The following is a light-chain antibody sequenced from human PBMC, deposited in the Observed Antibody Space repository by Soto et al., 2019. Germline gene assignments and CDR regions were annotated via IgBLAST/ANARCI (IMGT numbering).Light chain of an antibody. CDR1: SSNIGNSY. V-gene: IGLV1-51*01. CDR2: DNN. CDR3: GTWDSSLRAVV. Sequence: QSVLTQPPSVSAAPGQKVTISCSGGSSNIGNSYVSWYQQLPGTAPRLLIYDNNKRPSGIPDRFSGSKSGTSATLGITGLQTGDEAEYHCGTWDSSLRAVVFGGGTQLTVL. J-gene: IGLJ2*01.